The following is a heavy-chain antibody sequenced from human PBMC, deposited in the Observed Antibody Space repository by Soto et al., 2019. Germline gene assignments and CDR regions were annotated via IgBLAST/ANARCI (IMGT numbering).Heavy chain of an antibody. J-gene: IGHJ4*02. Sequence: GGSLRLSCVASGFVFSDYAMSWVRQAPGKGLEWVSAISAGGSDTYYADPVKGRFTVSRVNSESTLDLQMNTLRAEDTAIYYCASVPSWCGSSSCYREGFYSWGQGTMFTVAS. CDR3: ASVPSWCGSSSCYREGFYS. D-gene: IGHD2-2*01. V-gene: IGHV3-23*01. CDR1: GFVFSDYA. CDR2: ISAGGSDT.